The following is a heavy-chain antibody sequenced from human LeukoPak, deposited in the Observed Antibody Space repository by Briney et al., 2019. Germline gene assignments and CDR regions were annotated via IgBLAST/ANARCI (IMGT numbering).Heavy chain of an antibody. D-gene: IGHD6-19*01. CDR2: ISWNSGTI. J-gene: IGHJ4*02. CDR1: GFTFDDYA. Sequence: GGSLRLSCAASGFTFDDYAVHWVRQAPGKGLEWVSGISWNSGTIDYADSVKGRFTISRDNTKNSLYLQMNSLRDEDTALYYCAKDRGAGIGLGGYFDYWGQGTLVTVSS. CDR3: AKDRGAGIGLGGYFDY. V-gene: IGHV3-9*01.